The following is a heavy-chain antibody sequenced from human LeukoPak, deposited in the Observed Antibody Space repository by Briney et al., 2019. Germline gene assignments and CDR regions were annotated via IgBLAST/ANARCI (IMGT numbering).Heavy chain of an antibody. Sequence: PGGSLRLSCAASGFNFIDYSMNWVRQAPGKGLEWISYIGISSGNTKYADSVKSRFTIPKDKARNSLYLQMNSLRVENTAVYYCARDHRYAFDNWGHGTLVTVSS. D-gene: IGHD5-12*01. J-gene: IGHJ4*01. V-gene: IGHV3-48*01. CDR3: ARDHRYAFDN. CDR1: GFNFIDYS. CDR2: IGISSGNT.